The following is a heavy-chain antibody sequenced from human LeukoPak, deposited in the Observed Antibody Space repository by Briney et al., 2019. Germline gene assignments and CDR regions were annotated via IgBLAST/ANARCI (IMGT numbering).Heavy chain of an antibody. CDR2: VYHNGET. CDR1: GYSISPNYY. CDR3: VTPRSWELSDMAV. V-gene: IGHV4-38-2*02. Sequence: PSETLSLTCTVSGYSISPNYYWAWIRQSPGTELEWIGSVYHNGETYYNPSLKSRVIISVDTSKNEFSLRLTSVTAADTAVYYCVTPRSWELSDMAVWGKGTTVIVSS. J-gene: IGHJ6*03. D-gene: IGHD1-26*01.